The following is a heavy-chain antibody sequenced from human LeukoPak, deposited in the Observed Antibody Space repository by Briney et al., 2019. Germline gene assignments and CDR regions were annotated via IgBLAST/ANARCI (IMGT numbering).Heavy chain of an antibody. J-gene: IGHJ4*02. CDR2: IRSKAYGGTA. Sequence: PGRSLRLSCTASGFTFGDYAMTGVRQAPGKGLEWVGFIRSKAYGGTAEYAASVKGRFTLSRDDSKSIAYLQMNSLETEDTAVYFCSRMLYCSGGSCSSDYGRQGTLVTVSS. CDR3: SRMLYCSGGSCSSDY. CDR1: GFTFGDYA. D-gene: IGHD2-15*01. V-gene: IGHV3-49*04.